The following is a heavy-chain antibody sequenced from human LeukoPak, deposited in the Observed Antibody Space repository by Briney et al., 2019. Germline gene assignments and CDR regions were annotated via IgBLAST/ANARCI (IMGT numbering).Heavy chain of an antibody. D-gene: IGHD4/OR15-4a*01. CDR1: GGSISSYY. CDR3: ARAPDYRWFDP. V-gene: IGHV4-59*01. CDR2: IYYSGST. J-gene: IGHJ5*02. Sequence: SETLSLTCTVSGGSISSYYWSWIRQPPGKGLEWIVYIYYSGSTNFNPSLKSRGTISIDTSKNQFSLKLSSVTAADTAMYYCARAPDYRWFDPWGQGTLVTVSS.